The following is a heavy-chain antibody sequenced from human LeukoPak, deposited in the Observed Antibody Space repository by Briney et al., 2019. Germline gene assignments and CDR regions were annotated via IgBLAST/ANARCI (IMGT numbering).Heavy chain of an antibody. D-gene: IGHD5-12*01. Sequence: PGGSLRLSCAASGFTFSSYGTHWVRQAPGKGLVWVSRINSDGSSTSYADSVKGRFTISRDNAKNMLYLQMNSLRAEDTAVYYCVLSIGGSGYDFPQSFDYWGQGTLVTVSS. CDR2: INSDGSST. J-gene: IGHJ4*02. CDR1: GFTFSSYG. CDR3: VLSIGGSGYDFPQSFDY. V-gene: IGHV3-74*01.